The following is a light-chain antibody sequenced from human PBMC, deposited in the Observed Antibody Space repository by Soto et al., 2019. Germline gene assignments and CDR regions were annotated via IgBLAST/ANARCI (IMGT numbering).Light chain of an antibody. J-gene: IGLJ3*02. CDR1: SSNIGSNY. CDR3: AAWDDSLSGV. Sequence: QSVPTQPPSASGTPGQRVTISCSGSSSNIGSNYVFWYQQLPGTAPKLLIYNNNQRPSGVPDRFSGSKSGTSASLAISGLRSEDEADYYCAAWDDSLSGVFGGGTKLTVL. V-gene: IGLV1-47*02. CDR2: NNN.